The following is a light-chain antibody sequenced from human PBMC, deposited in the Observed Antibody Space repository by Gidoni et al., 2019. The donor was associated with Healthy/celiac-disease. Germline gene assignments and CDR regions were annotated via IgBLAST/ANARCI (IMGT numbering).Light chain of an antibody. CDR3: QQSYSTPHWT. CDR2: AAS. J-gene: IGKJ1*01. Sequence: IQITQSTASLSASVADRVTIPCRASQSISSYLNWYQQKPGKAPKLLIYAASSLQSGVPSRFSGSGSGTDFTLNISSLQPEDFATYYCQQSYSTPHWTFGQGTQVEIK. CDR1: QSISSY. V-gene: IGKV1-39*01.